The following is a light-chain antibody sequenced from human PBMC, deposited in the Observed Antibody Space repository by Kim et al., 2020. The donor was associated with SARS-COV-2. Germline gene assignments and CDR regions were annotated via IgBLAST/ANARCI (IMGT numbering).Light chain of an antibody. Sequence: PGKTARITWGGNNIGSKSVHGYQQKPGQAPVLVVYDGSDRPSGIPERFSGSNSGNTATLTISRVEAGDEADYYCQVWDSSSDHPVVFGGGTQLTVL. V-gene: IGLV3-21*03. CDR3: QVWDSSSDHPVV. CDR1: NIGSKS. J-gene: IGLJ2*01. CDR2: DGS.